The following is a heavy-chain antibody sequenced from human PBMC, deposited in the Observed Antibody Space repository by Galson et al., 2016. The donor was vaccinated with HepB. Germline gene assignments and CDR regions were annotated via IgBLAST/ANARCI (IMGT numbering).Heavy chain of an antibody. CDR3: ALLNSKDY. D-gene: IGHD4-23*01. CDR1: GFMSSRYD. CDR2: FSNRGGGA. V-gene: IGHV3-23*01. Sequence: SLRLSCAASGFMSSRYDVSWVRQAPGKGLEWVSTFSNRGGGASYADSVRGRFTISRDNPKNTLSLQMNSLRADDAAVYYCALLNSKDYWGQGTLVTVPS. J-gene: IGHJ4*02.